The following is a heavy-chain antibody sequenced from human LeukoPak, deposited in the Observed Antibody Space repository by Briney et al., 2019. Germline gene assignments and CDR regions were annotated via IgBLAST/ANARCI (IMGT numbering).Heavy chain of an antibody. D-gene: IGHD3-16*02. J-gene: IGHJ4*02. V-gene: IGHV3-21*01. CDR1: GFTFSSYS. CDR3: ARHRRTGHFDY. Sequence: PGGSLRLSCAASGFTFSSYSMNWVRQAPGKGLEWASSISSSSSYIYYADSVKGRFTISRDNAKNSLYLQMNSLRAEDTAVYYCARHRRTGHFDYWGQGTLVTVSS. CDR2: ISSSSSYI.